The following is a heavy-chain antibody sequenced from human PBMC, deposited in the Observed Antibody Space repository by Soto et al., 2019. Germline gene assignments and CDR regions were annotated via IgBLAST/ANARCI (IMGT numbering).Heavy chain of an antibody. V-gene: IGHV1-46*01. Sequence: QVQLVQSGAEVKKPGASVEVSCKASGYTFTTYYIHWVRHAPGQGLEWMGVINPGGVSTKYAQKFQDRITMTRDTSTRTVDMDLSSLRSEDTDVYFCARGGNGDTVGYWYFDLWGRGTQVTVSP. D-gene: IGHD4-17*01. CDR1: GYTFTTYY. CDR2: INPGGVST. J-gene: IGHJ2*01. CDR3: ARGGNGDTVGYWYFDL.